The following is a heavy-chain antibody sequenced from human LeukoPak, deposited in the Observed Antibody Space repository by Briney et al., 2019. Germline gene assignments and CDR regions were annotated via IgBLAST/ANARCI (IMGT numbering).Heavy chain of an antibody. J-gene: IGHJ4*02. CDR3: ARDRTTVSSPLDY. V-gene: IGHV3-21*01. D-gene: IGHD4-17*01. CDR2: IYSSGSYI. CDR1: GFTFSTYT. Sequence: GGSLRLSCAASGFTFSTYTMNWVRQTPGKGLEWVSSIYSSGSYIYYADSVQGRFTISRDNAKNSLYLQMNSLRAEDTALYYCARDRTTVSSPLDYWGQGTLVIVSS.